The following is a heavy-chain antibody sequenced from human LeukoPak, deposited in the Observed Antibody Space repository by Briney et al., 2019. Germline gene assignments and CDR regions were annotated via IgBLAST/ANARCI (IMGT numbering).Heavy chain of an antibody. J-gene: IGHJ4*02. CDR1: GFTLSSYW. V-gene: IGHV3-74*01. Sequence: GGSLRLSCAASGFTLSSYWMHWVRQAPGKGLVWVSHINSDGSSTSYADSVKGRFTISRDNSKNTLYLQMSSLRGEDTAVYYCAKVSSGWSLDYWGQGTLVTVSS. CDR3: AKVSSGWSLDY. D-gene: IGHD6-19*01. CDR2: INSDGSST.